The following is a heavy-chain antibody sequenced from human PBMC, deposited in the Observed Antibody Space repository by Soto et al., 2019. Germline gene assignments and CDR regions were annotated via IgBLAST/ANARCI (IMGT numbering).Heavy chain of an antibody. J-gene: IGHJ6*03. CDR1: GFTFSNFA. V-gene: IGHV3-23*01. CDR3: AKDTSSSPYYMDV. CDR2: ITGSTGTT. Sequence: EVQVLESGGGSVQPGGSLRLSCAASGFTFSNFAMSWVRHAPGKGLEWVSEITGSTGTTYYADSLRGRFIISRDNSQNTLHLQMNSLRPEDTAVYDCAKDTSSSPYYMDVWGKGTTVTVSS. D-gene: IGHD2-2*01.